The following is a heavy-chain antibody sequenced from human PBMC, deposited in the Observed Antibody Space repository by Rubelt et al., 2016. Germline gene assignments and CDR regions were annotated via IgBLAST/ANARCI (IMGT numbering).Heavy chain of an antibody. CDR1: GFTFSSYS. J-gene: IGHJ6*03. V-gene: IGHV3-21*06. CDR2: ISSSSSYI. D-gene: IGHD3-10*01. CDR3: ARGSRGDYYYYMDG. Sequence: EVQLVESGGGLVKPGGSLRLSCAASGFTFSSYSMNWVRQAPGKGLEWVSSISSSSSYIYYADSVKGRFTIPRDNAKNSLSLQLNSLRVEDTAVYYCARGSRGDYYYYMDGWGKGTTVTVSS.